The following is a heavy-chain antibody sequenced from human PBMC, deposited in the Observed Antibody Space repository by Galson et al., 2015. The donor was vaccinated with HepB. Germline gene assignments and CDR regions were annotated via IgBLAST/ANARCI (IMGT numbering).Heavy chain of an antibody. CDR2: IYYNGNT. V-gene: IGHV4-61*01. J-gene: IGHJ4*02. CDR3: ATEGTETGTSAIGDY. CDR1: GASVTCDTCF. D-gene: IGHD1-7*01. Sequence: SETLSLTCSVSGASVTCDTCFWSWIRQPPGKGLEWIGYIYYNGNTNYNPSLKSRVTMSIDTSKNQFSLKLTSVTAADTAVYYCATEGTETGTSAIGDYWGQGTLVTVSS.